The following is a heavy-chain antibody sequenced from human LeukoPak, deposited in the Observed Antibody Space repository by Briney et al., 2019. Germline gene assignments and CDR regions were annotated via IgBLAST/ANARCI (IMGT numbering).Heavy chain of an antibody. CDR1: GGSISSGSYY. CDR3: ARQYRRYSITHQPNWFDP. Sequence: SETLSLTCTVSGGSISSGSYYWSWIRQPAGKGLEWIGRIYTSGSTNYNPSLKSRVTISVDTSKNQFSLKLSSVTAADTAVYYCARQYRRYSITHQPNWFDPWGQGTLVTVSS. V-gene: IGHV4-61*02. J-gene: IGHJ5*02. CDR2: IYTSGST. D-gene: IGHD6-13*01.